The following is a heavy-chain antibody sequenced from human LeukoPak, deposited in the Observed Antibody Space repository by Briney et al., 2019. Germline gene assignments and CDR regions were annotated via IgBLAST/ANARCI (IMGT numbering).Heavy chain of an antibody. V-gene: IGHV3-48*01. Sequence: GGSLRVSCAASGFTFSSYSMNWVRQAPGKGLEWVSYISSSGGTIYYAESVKGRFTISRDNAKNSLYLQMNSLRAEDTAVYYCAGGHTSGYYPIDYWGQGTLVTVSS. D-gene: IGHD3-22*01. J-gene: IGHJ4*02. CDR1: GFTFSSYS. CDR3: AGGHTSGYYPIDY. CDR2: ISSSGGTI.